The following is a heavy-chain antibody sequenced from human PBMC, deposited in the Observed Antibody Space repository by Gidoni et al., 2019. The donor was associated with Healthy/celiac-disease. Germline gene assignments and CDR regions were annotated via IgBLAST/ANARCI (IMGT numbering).Heavy chain of an antibody. CDR2: ISSSGSTI. D-gene: IGHD7-27*01. Sequence: EVQLVESGGGLVQPGGFLRLSCAASGFTFRSYVMNWGRQAPGKGLGWVSYISSSGSTIYYADSVKGRFTISRDNAKNSLYLQMNSLRAEDTAVYYCARDWTLTGERGDHAFDIWGQGTMVTVSS. V-gene: IGHV3-48*03. CDR3: ARDWTLTGERGDHAFDI. CDR1: GFTFRSYV. J-gene: IGHJ3*02.